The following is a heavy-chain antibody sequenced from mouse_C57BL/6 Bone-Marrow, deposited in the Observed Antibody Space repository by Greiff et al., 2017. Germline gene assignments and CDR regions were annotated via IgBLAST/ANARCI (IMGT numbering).Heavy chain of an antibody. CDR2: IYPGSGST. Sequence: QVHLQQPGAELVKPGASVKMSCKASGYTFTSYWITWVKQRPGQGLEWIGDIYPGSGSTNYNEKFKSKATLTVDTSSSTAYLQLSSLTSEDSAVYYCARTYYSNYWYFDVWGTGTTVTVSS. V-gene: IGHV1-55*01. CDR1: GYTFTSYW. D-gene: IGHD2-5*01. CDR3: ARTYYSNYWYFDV. J-gene: IGHJ1*03.